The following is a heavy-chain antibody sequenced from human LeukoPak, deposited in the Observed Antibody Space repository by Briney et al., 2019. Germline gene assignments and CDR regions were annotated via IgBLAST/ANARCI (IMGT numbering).Heavy chain of an antibody. J-gene: IGHJ4*02. CDR3: ASQADTFAPYYIGY. CDR2: INTDGSST. CDR1: GFTFSSYW. V-gene: IGHV3-74*01. Sequence: PGGSLRLSCAASGFTFSSYWMHWVRQAPGKGLVWVSRINTDGSSTSYADSVKGRFTISRDNAKNTLYLQMNSLRAEDTAVYYCASQADTFAPYYIGYWGQGTLVTVSS. D-gene: IGHD6-19*01.